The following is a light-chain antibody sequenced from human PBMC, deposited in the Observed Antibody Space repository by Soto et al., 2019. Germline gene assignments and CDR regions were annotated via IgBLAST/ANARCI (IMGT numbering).Light chain of an antibody. V-gene: IGLV4-69*01. CDR2: LNSDGSH. CDR3: QTWGTAIHDVV. J-gene: IGLJ2*01. CDR1: GGHSTYA. Sequence: QLVLTQSPSASASLGASVKLTCTLSGGHSTYAIAWHQQQPDKGPRYLMKLNSDGSHSKGDGIPDRFSGSSSGAERHLTISSLQSEDEADYYCQTWGTAIHDVVFGGGTKVTVL.